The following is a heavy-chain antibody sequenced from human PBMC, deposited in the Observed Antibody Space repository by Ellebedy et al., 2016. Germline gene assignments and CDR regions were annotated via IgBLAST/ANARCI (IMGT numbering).Heavy chain of an antibody. CDR3: ATTTTSHSALDY. Sequence: GESLKISXKGSGYSFTSYWISWVRQMPGKGLEWMGRIDPSDSYTNYSPSFQGHVTISADKSISTAYLQWSSLKASDTAMYYCATTTTSHSALDYWGQGTLVTVSS. J-gene: IGHJ4*02. D-gene: IGHD2-2*01. CDR2: IDPSDSYT. CDR1: GYSFTSYW. V-gene: IGHV5-10-1*01.